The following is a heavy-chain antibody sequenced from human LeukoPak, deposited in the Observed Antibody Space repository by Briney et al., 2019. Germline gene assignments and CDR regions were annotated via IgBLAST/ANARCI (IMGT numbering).Heavy chain of an antibody. CDR2: TYSGGSA. J-gene: IGHJ4*02. CDR3: ARVWELSFDH. D-gene: IGHD1-26*01. CDR1: GFTFSSDH. V-gene: IGHV3-53*01. Sequence: GGSLRLSCAASGFTFSSDHMSWVRQAPGKGLEWVSVTYSGGSAYYTDSVKGRFTISRDNANNMVYLQMNSLRGEDTAVYYCARVWELSFDHWGQGILVTVSS.